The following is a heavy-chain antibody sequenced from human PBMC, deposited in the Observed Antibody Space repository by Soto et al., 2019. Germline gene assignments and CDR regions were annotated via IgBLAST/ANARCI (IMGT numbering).Heavy chain of an antibody. Sequence: ELGPGTVEPLGTLFLTRNFSGWSLTSLHWSWIRQPPGKGLEWIGYIHNSGSTSYNPSLQSRVTISADVSKNQFSLDLRSVTAADTAVYYCARRWSGTDYWGHGTLVTVSS. D-gene: IGHD3-10*01. CDR3: ARRWSGTDY. V-gene: IGHV4-59*01. CDR1: GWSLTSLH. CDR2: IHNSGST. J-gene: IGHJ4*01.